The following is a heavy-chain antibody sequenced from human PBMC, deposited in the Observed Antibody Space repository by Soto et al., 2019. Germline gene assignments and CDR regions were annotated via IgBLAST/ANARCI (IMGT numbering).Heavy chain of an antibody. CDR2: IFHSGST. CDR1: GGSISSNY. D-gene: IGHD2-15*01. V-gene: IGHV4-59*01. CDR3: ARGLVVVAATRISDAFDI. J-gene: IGHJ3*02. Sequence: TSETLSLTCTVSGGSISSNYWSWIRQPPGKGLEWIGYIFHSGSTTYNPSLKSRVTMSVDTSKNQFSLKLSSVTAADTAVYYCARGLVVVAATRISDAFDIWGQGTMVTVSS.